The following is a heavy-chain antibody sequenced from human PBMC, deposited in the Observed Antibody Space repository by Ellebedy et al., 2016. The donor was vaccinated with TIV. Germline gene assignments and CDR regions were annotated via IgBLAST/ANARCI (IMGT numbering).Heavy chain of an antibody. CDR3: ARGGATMVRGVPYDY. J-gene: IGHJ4*02. D-gene: IGHD3-10*01. Sequence: SETLSLXCTVSGGSISSSSYYWGWIRQPPGKGLEWIGSIYYSGSTYYNPSLKSRVTISVDKSKNQFSLKLSSVTAADTAVYYCARGGATMVRGVPYDYWGQGTLVTVSS. CDR1: GGSISSSSYY. V-gene: IGHV4-39*07. CDR2: IYYSGST.